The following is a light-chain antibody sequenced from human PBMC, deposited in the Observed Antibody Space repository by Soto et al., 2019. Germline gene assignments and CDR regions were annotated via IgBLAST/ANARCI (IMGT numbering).Light chain of an antibody. V-gene: IGLV1-40*01. J-gene: IGLJ1*01. Sequence: QSVLTQPPSVSGAPGQRVTISCTGSSSNIGAGYDVHWYQQLPGTAPKLLIYGNSNRPSGVPDRFPGSKSANTASLTISGLQAEDEADYYCSSYTSTSTHVFGTGTKVTV. CDR3: SSYTSTSTHV. CDR1: SSNIGAGYD. CDR2: GNS.